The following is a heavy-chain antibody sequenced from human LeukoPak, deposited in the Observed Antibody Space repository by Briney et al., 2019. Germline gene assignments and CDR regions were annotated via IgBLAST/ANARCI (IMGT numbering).Heavy chain of an antibody. CDR3: TRDYGPDFVHY. CDR2: IRSKPYGGTT. J-gene: IGHJ4*02. V-gene: IGHV3-49*04. CDR1: GFTFGDYA. Sequence: PGRSLRLSCTASGFTFGDYAMSWVRQAPGKGLEGVGFIRSKPYGGTTEYAASVKGRFTISRDDSKSIAYLQMNSLKTEDTAVYYCTRDYGPDFVHYWGQGTLVTVSS. D-gene: IGHD6-6*01.